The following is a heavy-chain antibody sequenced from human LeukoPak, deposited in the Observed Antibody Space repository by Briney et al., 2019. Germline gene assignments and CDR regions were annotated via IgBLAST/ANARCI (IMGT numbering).Heavy chain of an antibody. J-gene: IGHJ4*02. CDR2: INPKSGGT. V-gene: IGHV1/OR15-1*01. D-gene: IGHD5-24*01. CDR1: GYIFTDYY. Sequence: ASVKVSCTASGYIFTDYYMHWVRQAPGQVLGWMGRINPKSGGTNYAHKFQGRVTMTRDTSISTAYTELSSLRSETTATYYCARHAEGRDGYNSPFDDWGQGTLVTASS. CDR3: ARHAEGRDGYNSPFDD.